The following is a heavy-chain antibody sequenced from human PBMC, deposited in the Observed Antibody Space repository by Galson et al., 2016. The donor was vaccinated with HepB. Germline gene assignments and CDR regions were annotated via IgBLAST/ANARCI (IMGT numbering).Heavy chain of an antibody. CDR3: ARADNDYGSGTYHEAFDI. Sequence: SETLSLTCTVSGGSISSYYWSWIRQPPGKGLEWIGNIHDSVSTNNNPSLKSRVTILVDTSKNQFSLKLSSVTAADTAVYYCARADNDYGSGTYHEAFDIWGQGTMVTVSS. J-gene: IGHJ3*02. CDR1: GGSISSYY. CDR2: IHDSVST. D-gene: IGHD3-10*01. V-gene: IGHV4-59*01.